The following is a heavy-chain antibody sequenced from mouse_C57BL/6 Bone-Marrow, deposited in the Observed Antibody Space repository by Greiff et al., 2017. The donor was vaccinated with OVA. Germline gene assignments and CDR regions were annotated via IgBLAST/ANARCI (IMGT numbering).Heavy chain of an antibody. J-gene: IGHJ2*01. CDR1: GFTFSSYA. CDR3: TREDDGYTDY. V-gene: IGHV5-9-1*02. Sequence: EVKLMESGEGLVKPGGSLKLSCAASGFTFSSYAMSWVRQTPEKRLEWVAYISSGGDYIYYADTVKGRFTISRDNARNTLYLQMSSLKSEDTAMYYCTREDDGYTDYWGQGTTLTVSS. CDR2: ISSGGDYI. D-gene: IGHD2-3*01.